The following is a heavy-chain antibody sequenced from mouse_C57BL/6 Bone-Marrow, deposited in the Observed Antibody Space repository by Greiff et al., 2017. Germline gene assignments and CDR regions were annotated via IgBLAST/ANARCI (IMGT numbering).Heavy chain of an antibody. Sequence: SGPELVKPGASVKLSCKASGYTFTSYDINWVKQRPGPGLEWIGWIYPRDGSTKYNEKFKGKATLTVDTSSSTAYMELHSRTSADSAVYFCARLEFDGSSGDWYFDVWGTGTTVTVSS. CDR2: IYPRDGST. V-gene: IGHV1-85*01. CDR1: GYTFTSYD. D-gene: IGHD1-1*01. J-gene: IGHJ1*03. CDR3: ARLEFDGSSGDWYFDV.